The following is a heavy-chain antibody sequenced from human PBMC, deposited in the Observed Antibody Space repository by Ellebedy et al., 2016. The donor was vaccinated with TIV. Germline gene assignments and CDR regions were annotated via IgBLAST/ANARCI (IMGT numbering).Heavy chain of an antibody. CDR1: GFTFSTYA. V-gene: IGHV3-23*01. D-gene: IGHD1-1*01. CDR3: AKRPGSKDY. J-gene: IGHJ4*02. Sequence: PGGSLRLSCAASGFTFSTYAMSWVRQAPGKGLEWVSSISGSGGSTHYADSVKGRFTISRDNSKNTLYLKMNSLRAEDTAVYYCAKRPGSKDYWGQGTLVTVSS. CDR2: ISGSGGST.